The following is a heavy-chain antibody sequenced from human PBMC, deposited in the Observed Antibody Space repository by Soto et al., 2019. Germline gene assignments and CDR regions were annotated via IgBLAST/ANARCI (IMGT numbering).Heavy chain of an antibody. V-gene: IGHV3-33*01. J-gene: IGHJ4*02. CDR3: ARGQLPAGTNYFDF. CDR1: GFTFSSYA. D-gene: IGHD6-19*01. CDR2: IWFDGSNK. Sequence: PGGSLRLSCAASGFTFSSYAIHWVRQAPGKGLEWVAIIWFDGSNKYYADSVKGRFSISRDNSKNTLFLQMDSLRAEDTAVYYCARGQLPAGTNYFDFWGQGTLVTVSS.